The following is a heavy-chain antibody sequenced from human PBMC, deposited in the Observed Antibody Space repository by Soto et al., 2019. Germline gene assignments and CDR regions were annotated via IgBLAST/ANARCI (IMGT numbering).Heavy chain of an antibody. Sequence: GGSLRLSCVVSGFTFSMYWMHWVRQVPGQSLEWVSTISGSGGKTFYADSVKGRFSISRDTSQNTLYLQMNSLRADDTAIYYCARWSYLDYWGQGTRVTVSS. CDR1: GFTFSMYW. J-gene: IGHJ4*02. V-gene: IGHV3-23*01. CDR3: ARWSYLDY. D-gene: IGHD3-3*01. CDR2: ISGSGGKT.